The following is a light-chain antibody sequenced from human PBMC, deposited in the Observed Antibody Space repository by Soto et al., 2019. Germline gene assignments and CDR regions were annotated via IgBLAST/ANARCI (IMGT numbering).Light chain of an antibody. CDR3: QSYDSSLSGYV. V-gene: IGLV1-40*01. CDR1: SSNIGAGYD. Sequence: QSVLTQPPSVSGAPGQRVTISCTGSSSNIGAGYDVHWYQQLPGTAPKLLIYGNSNRPSGVPDRFSGSKSGTSASLAITGLQAEDEADYYCQSYDSSLSGYVVGTGTKVTGL. J-gene: IGLJ1*01. CDR2: GNS.